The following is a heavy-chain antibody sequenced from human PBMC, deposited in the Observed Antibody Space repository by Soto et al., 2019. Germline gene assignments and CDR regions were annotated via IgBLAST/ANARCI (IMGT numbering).Heavy chain of an antibody. CDR3: ARLYCSSTSCYRAHYYFDY. CDR2: ISAYNGNT. D-gene: IGHD2-2*01. J-gene: IGHJ4*02. CDR1: GYTFTSYG. V-gene: IGHV1-18*01. Sequence: QVPLVQSGAEVKKPGASVKVSCKASGYTFTSYGISWVRQAPGQGLEWMGWISAYNGNTNYAQKLQGRVTMTTDTSTSTAYMELRSLRSDDTAVYYCARLYCSSTSCYRAHYYFDYWGQGTLVTVSS.